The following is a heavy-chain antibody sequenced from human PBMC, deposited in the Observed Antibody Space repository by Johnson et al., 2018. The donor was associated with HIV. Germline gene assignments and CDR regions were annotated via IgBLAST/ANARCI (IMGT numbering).Heavy chain of an antibody. D-gene: IGHD3-16*01. CDR3: ASERRNCSARGGYPDYDAFGI. Sequence: QVQLVESGGGVVQPGESLRLSCEASGFSFSNYGMHWVRQAPGKGLEWVAFIGNDGSKKYYVDSVKGRFTISRDNAKNSLYLQMNSRRAEETALYYCASERRNCSARGGYPDYDAFGIWGQGTIVTVSS. CDR2: IGNDGSKK. V-gene: IGHV3-33*01. J-gene: IGHJ3*02. CDR1: GFSFSNYG.